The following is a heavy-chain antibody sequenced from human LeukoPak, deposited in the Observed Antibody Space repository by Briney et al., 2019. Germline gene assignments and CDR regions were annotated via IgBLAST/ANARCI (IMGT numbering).Heavy chain of an antibody. Sequence: GASVKVSCKASGYTFTSLDINWVRQATGQGLEWMGWMNPNSGGTNYAQKFQGRVTMTRDTSISTAYMELSRLRSDDTAVYYCARDRVQLERRLDYWGQGTLVTVSS. CDR1: GYTFTSLD. J-gene: IGHJ4*02. D-gene: IGHD1-1*01. CDR2: MNPNSGGT. V-gene: IGHV1-2*02. CDR3: ARDRVQLERRLDY.